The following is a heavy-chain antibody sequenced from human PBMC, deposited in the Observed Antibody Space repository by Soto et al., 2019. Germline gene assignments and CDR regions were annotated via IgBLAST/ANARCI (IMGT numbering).Heavy chain of an antibody. V-gene: IGHV3-21*01. CDR2: ISSSSSYI. D-gene: IGHD4-17*01. CDR3: ARDVNGDPNWFDP. CDR1: GFTFSSYS. Sequence: SLRLSCAASGFTFSSYSMNWVRQAPGKGLEWVSSISSSSSYIYYADSVKGRFTISRDNAKNSLYLQMNSLRAEDTAVYYCARDVNGDPNWFDPWGQGTLVTVSS. J-gene: IGHJ5*02.